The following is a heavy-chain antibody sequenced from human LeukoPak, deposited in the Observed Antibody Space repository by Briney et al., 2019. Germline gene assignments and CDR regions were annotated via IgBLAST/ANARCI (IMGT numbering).Heavy chain of an antibody. V-gene: IGHV1-2*02. CDR1: GYTFTGYY. CDR2: INPNSGDT. D-gene: IGHD3-10*01. CDR3: ARDSDPTYYFDSGPYHAY. Sequence: ASVKVSCKASGYTFTGYYMHWVRQAPGQGLEWMGWINPNSGDTNYAQKFQGRVTMTRDTSISTAYMELSRLRSDDTAVYYYARDSDPTYYFDSGPYHAYWGQGTLVTVSS. J-gene: IGHJ4*02.